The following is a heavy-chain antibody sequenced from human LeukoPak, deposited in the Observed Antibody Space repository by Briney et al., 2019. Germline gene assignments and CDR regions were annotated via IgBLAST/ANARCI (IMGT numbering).Heavy chain of an antibody. CDR2: LSDDGNKE. D-gene: IGHD1-26*01. CDR3: ARGGSGSYGYYYGMDV. V-gene: IGHV3-30-3*01. CDR1: GFTFGTYA. J-gene: IGHJ6*02. Sequence: RGSLRLSCAASGFTFGTYAMHWVRQAPGKGLEWVAVLSDDGNKEYYADSVKGRFTISRDNSKNTLYLQMNSLRAEDTAVYYCARGGSGSYGYYYGMDVWGQGTTVTVSS.